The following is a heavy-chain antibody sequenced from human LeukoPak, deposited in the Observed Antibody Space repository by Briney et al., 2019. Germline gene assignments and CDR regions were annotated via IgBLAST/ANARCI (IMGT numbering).Heavy chain of an antibody. CDR2: INPSGGST. CDR3: ARESSGGYNFDY. V-gene: IGHV1-46*01. CDR1: GYTFTSYY. Sequence: ASEKVSCKASGYTFTSYYMHWVRQAPGQGLEWMGIINPSGGSTSYAQKFQGRVTMTRDMSTSTVYMELSSLRSEDTAVYYCARESSGGYNFDYWGQGTLVTVSS. J-gene: IGHJ4*02. D-gene: IGHD6-25*01.